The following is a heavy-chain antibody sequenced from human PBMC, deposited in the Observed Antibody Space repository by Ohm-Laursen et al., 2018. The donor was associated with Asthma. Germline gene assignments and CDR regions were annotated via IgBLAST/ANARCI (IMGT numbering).Heavy chain of an antibody. CDR2: IYPGGAT. Sequence: GSLRLSCAASGFSVSGHFMNWIRQGPEKGLEWVSDIYPGGATFYADSVKGRFTISRDDSKNTLNLQMSSLRGDDTAVYYCARGQGSGDISGSDPFDLWGQGTTVIVSS. J-gene: IGHJ3*01. CDR3: ARGQGSGDISGSDPFDL. V-gene: IGHV3-53*01. CDR1: GFSVSGHF. D-gene: IGHD3-10*01.